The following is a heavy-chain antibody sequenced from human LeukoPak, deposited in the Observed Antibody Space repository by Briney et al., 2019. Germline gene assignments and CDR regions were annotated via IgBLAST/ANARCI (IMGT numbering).Heavy chain of an antibody. CDR3: ARKEGGVWFDP. CDR1: GGSFSGYY. J-gene: IGHJ5*02. Sequence: KSSETLSLTCAVYGGSFSGYYWSWIRQPPGKGLEWIGEINHSGCTNYNPSLKSRVTISVDTSKNQFSLKLSSVTAADTAVYYCARKEGGVWFDPWGQGTLVTVSS. CDR2: INHSGCT. V-gene: IGHV4-34*01. D-gene: IGHD3-3*01.